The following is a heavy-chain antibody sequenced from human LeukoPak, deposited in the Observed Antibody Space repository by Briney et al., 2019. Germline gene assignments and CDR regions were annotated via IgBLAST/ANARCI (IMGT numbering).Heavy chain of an antibody. CDR1: GFTFSNAW. J-gene: IGHJ4*02. D-gene: IGHD6-19*01. V-gene: IGHV3-15*01. Sequence: GGSLRLSCAASGFTFSNAWMSWVRQAPGKGLEWVGRIKSKSDGGTTYYTTPVKGRFTISRDDSRNTLFLQMNSLKTEDTAVYYCVTGIAVAACWGQGTLVTVSS. CDR3: VTGIAVAAC. CDR2: IKSKSDGGTT.